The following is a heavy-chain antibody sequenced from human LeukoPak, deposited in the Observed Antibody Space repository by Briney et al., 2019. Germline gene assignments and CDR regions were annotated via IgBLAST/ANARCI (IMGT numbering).Heavy chain of an antibody. V-gene: IGHV4-34*01. CDR1: GGSFSGYY. D-gene: IGHD3-10*01. Sequence: PSETLSLTCAVYGGSFSGYYWSWIRQPPGKGLEWIGEINHSGSTNYNPSLKSRVTISVDTSKNQFSLKLSSVTAADTAVYYCASLGAYYGSGTDRNWFDPWGQGTLVTVSS. CDR3: ASLGAYYGSGTDRNWFDP. J-gene: IGHJ5*02. CDR2: INHSGST.